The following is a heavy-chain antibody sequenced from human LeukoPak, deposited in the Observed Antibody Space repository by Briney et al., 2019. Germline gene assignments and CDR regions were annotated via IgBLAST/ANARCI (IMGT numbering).Heavy chain of an antibody. CDR1: GLTVSSNY. D-gene: IGHD5-18*01. CDR2: IYSGGST. V-gene: IGHV3-53*01. J-gene: IGHJ6*02. Sequence: GGSLRLPCAASGLTVSSNYMSWVRQAPGKGLAWASVIYSGGSTYYADSVKGRFTISRDNSKNTLYLQMNSLRAEDMAVYYCASTAGAARLYYYGMDVWGQGTTVTVSS. CDR3: ASTAGAARLYYYGMDV.